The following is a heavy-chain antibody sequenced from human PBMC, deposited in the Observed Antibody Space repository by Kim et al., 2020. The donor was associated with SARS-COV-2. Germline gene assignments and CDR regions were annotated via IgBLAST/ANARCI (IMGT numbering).Heavy chain of an antibody. D-gene: IGHD1-26*01. Sequence: DGNEKYYVDSVKGQFTISRDNAKNSLYLQMNSLRAEDTAVYFCAKKWELQWGQGILVTVSS. CDR2: DGNEK. J-gene: IGHJ4*02. CDR3: AKKWELQ. V-gene: IGHV3-7*01.